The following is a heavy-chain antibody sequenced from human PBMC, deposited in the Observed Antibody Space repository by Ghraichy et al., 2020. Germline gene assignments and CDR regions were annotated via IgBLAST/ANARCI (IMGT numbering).Heavy chain of an antibody. D-gene: IGHD3-10*01. CDR2: IYYSGST. V-gene: IGHV4-59*08. J-gene: IGHJ3*02. CDR3: ARHVPGQFGEFWANDAFDI. CDR1: GGSISSYY. Sequence: SETLSLTCTVSGGSISSYYWSWIRQPPGKGLEWIGYIYYSGSTNYNPSLKSRVTISVDTSKNQFSLKLSSVTAADTAVYYCARHVPGQFGEFWANDAFDIWGQGTMVTVSS.